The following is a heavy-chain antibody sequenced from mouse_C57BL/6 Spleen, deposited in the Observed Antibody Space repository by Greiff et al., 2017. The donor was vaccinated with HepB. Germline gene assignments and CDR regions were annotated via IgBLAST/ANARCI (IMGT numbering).Heavy chain of an antibody. CDR3: ARSHSNYFSWFAY. V-gene: IGHV5-17*01. Sequence: EVKVVESGGGLVKPGGSLKLSCAASGFTFSDYGMHWVRQAPEKGLEWVAYISSGSSTIYYADTVKGRFTISRDNAKNTLFLQMTSLRSEDTAMYYCARSHSNYFSWFAYWGQGTLVTVSA. D-gene: IGHD2-5*01. CDR1: GFTFSDYG. J-gene: IGHJ3*01. CDR2: ISSGSSTI.